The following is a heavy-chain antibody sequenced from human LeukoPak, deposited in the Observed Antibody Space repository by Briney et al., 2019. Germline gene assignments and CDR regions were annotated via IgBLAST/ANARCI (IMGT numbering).Heavy chain of an antibody. CDR1: GYTFTGYY. Sequence: ASVKVSCKASGYTFTGYYMHWVRQAPGQGLEWMGRINPNSGGTNYAQKFQGRVTMTRATSISPAYMELTRLRSDDTAVYYCARKSMGYCSGGSCYSDAFDIWGQGTMVTVSS. J-gene: IGHJ3*02. D-gene: IGHD2-15*01. V-gene: IGHV1-2*06. CDR2: INPNSGGT. CDR3: ARKSMGYCSGGSCYSDAFDI.